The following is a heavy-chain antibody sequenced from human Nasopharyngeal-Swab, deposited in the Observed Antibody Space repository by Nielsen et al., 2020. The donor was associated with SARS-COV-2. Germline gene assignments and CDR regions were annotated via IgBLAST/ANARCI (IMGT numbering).Heavy chain of an antibody. V-gene: IGHV3-73*01. D-gene: IGHD6-13*01. J-gene: IGHJ4*02. CDR2: IRSKANSYAT. CDR1: GFTFSGSA. Sequence: GGSLRLSCAASGFTFSGSAMHWVRQASGKGLEWVGCIRSKANSYATAYAASVKGRFTISRDDSKNTAYLQMNSLKTEDTAVYYCTRLDVAAAGTPDHYWGQGTLVTVSS. CDR3: TRLDVAAAGTPDHY.